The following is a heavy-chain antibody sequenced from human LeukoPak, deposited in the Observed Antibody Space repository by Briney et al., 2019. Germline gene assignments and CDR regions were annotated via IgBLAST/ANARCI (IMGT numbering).Heavy chain of an antibody. D-gene: IGHD2-2*01. J-gene: IGHJ4*02. CDR3: ARLSGGYCSSTSCYSYFDY. CDR1: GYSFTSYW. CDR2: IYLGDSDT. V-gene: IGHV5-51*01. Sequence: GESLKISCKGSGYSFTSYWIGWVRQMPGKGLEWMGIIYLGDSDTRYSPSFQGQVTISADKSISTAYLQWSSLKASDTAMYYCARLSGGYCSSTSCYSYFDYWGQGTLVTVSS.